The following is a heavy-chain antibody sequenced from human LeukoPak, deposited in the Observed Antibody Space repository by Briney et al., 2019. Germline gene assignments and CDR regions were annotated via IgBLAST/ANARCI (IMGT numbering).Heavy chain of an antibody. Sequence: TGGSLRLSCAASGFIFSDYYMSWIRQAPGKGLEWVSYISTSGSVKYYADSMKGRFTISRDNAKNSLYLQMNSLRADDTAVYYCAKVGNSVFDYWGQGTLVTVSS. D-gene: IGHD4-23*01. J-gene: IGHJ4*02. CDR2: ISTSGSVK. CDR1: GFIFSDYY. CDR3: AKVGNSVFDY. V-gene: IGHV3-11*01.